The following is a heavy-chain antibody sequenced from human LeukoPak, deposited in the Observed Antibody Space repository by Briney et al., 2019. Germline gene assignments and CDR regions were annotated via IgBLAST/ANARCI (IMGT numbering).Heavy chain of an antibody. CDR3: AKDRSLWFGELQN. D-gene: IGHD3-10*01. CDR2: IHGSGGST. J-gene: IGHJ4*02. Sequence: GGSLRLSCAASGFTFSSYAMSWVRQAPGKGLEWVSGIHGSGGSTYYADSVKGRFTISRDNSKNTVYLEMNSLRAEDTALYYCAKDRSLWFGELQNWGQGTLVTDSS. V-gene: IGHV3-23*01. CDR1: GFTFSSYA.